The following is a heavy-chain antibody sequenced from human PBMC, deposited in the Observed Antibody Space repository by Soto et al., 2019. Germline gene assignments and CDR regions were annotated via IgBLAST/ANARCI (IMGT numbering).Heavy chain of an antibody. J-gene: IGHJ5*02. D-gene: IGHD6-19*01. CDR3: TRDRLPFIAVAGTSEDNWFDP. Sequence: GASVKVSCKASGYTFTSYGISWVRQAPGQGLEWMGWISAYNGNTNYAQKLQGRVTMTTDTSTSTAYLQMNSLKTEDTAVYYCTRDRLPFIAVAGTSEDNWFDPWGQGTLVTVSS. CDR1: GYTFTSYG. CDR2: ISAYNGNT. V-gene: IGHV1-18*01.